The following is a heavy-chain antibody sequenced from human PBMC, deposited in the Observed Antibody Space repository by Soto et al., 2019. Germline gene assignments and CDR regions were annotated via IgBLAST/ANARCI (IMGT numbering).Heavy chain of an antibody. V-gene: IGHV3-9*01. J-gene: IGHJ4*02. CDR1: GFTFDDYA. Sequence: EVQLVESGGGLVQPGRSLRLSCAASGFTFDDYAMHWVRQAPGKGLEWVSGISWNSGSIGYADSVKGRFTISRDNAKNSLYLQMNCLRAEDTALYYCAKGHKYYYGSGSSLDYWGQGTLVTVSS. D-gene: IGHD3-10*01. CDR3: AKGHKYYYGSGSSLDY. CDR2: ISWNSGSI.